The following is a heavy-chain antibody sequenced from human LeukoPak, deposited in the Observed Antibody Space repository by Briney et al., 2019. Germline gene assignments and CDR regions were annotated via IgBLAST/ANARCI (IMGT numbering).Heavy chain of an antibody. V-gene: IGHV1-8*01. D-gene: IGHD2-2*01. J-gene: IGHJ5*02. CDR1: GYTFTSYD. CDR3: ARAQLLGRYWFDP. Sequence: ASVKVSFKASGYTFTSYDINWVRQATGQGLEWMGWMNPNSGNTGYAQKFQGRVTMTRNTSISTAYMELSSLRSEDTAVYYCARAQLLGRYWFDPWGQGTLVTVSS. CDR2: MNPNSGNT.